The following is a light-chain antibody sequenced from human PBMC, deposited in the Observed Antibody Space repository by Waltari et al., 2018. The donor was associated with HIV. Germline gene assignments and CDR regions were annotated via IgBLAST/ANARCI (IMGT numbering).Light chain of an antibody. Sequence: SYQLTQPPSVAVSPGQTARIPCSGAQLGDKFACWYPRKPGQSPVLVIFQDSKRPSGIPERFSGSNSGNTATLTISGTQAMDEADYYCQAWDSSTATFGGGTKLTVL. CDR1: QLGDKF. V-gene: IGLV3-1*01. J-gene: IGLJ3*02. CDR2: QDS. CDR3: QAWDSSTAT.